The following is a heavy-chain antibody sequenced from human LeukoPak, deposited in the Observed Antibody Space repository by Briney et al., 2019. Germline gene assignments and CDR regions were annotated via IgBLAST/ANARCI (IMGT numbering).Heavy chain of an antibody. CDR1: GGSISSSSYY. CDR2: IDYSGTT. J-gene: IGHJ5*02. Sequence: SETLSLTCTVSGGSISSSSYYWGWIRQPPGKGLEWIGNIDYSGTTQYNPSLKSRVAVSLDTSKNQFSLRLTSVTAADTAVYYCARDDLRSDWFDPWGQGTLVIVSS. V-gene: IGHV4-39*07. CDR3: ARDDLRSDWFDP.